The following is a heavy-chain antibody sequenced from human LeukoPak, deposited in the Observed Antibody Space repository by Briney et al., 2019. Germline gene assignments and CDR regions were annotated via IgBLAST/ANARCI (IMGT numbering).Heavy chain of an antibody. CDR2: INPNSGGT. CDR1: GYSFTDYY. V-gene: IGHV1-2*02. Sequence: ASVKVSCKTSGYSFTDYYMHWVRQAPGQGLEWMGWINPNSGGTSSAQKFQGRVTMTRDTSISTAYMELSRLRSDDTAVYYCAREGTDTAMAMFDPWGQGTLVTVSS. J-gene: IGHJ5*02. D-gene: IGHD5-18*01. CDR3: AREGTDTAMAMFDP.